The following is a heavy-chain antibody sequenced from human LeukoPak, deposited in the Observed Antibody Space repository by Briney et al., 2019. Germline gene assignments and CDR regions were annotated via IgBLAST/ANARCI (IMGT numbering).Heavy chain of an antibody. D-gene: IGHD3-10*01. CDR1: GGSFSGYY. CDR3: ARGSVVRGRSRYNWFDP. Sequence: MPSETMSLTCAVYGGSFSGYYWSWIRQPPGKGLEWIGEINHSGSTNYNPSLKSRVTISVDTSKNQFSLKLSSVTAAVTAVYYCARGSVVRGRSRYNWFDPWGQGTLVTVSS. V-gene: IGHV4-34*01. CDR2: INHSGST. J-gene: IGHJ5*02.